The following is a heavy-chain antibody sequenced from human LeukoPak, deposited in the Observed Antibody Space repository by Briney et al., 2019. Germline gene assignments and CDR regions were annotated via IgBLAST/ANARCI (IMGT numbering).Heavy chain of an antibody. Sequence: GGTLRLSCAASGFTFSRNGMTWVRQAPGKGLEWVSAISGSGGNTYYADSVKGRFTISRDNSKNTLYLQMNSLRAEDTAVYYCAKDRRAGSYDYWGQGTMVTVSS. CDR1: GFTFSRNG. V-gene: IGHV3-23*01. CDR2: ISGSGGNT. D-gene: IGHD3-10*01. J-gene: IGHJ4*02. CDR3: AKDRRAGSYDY.